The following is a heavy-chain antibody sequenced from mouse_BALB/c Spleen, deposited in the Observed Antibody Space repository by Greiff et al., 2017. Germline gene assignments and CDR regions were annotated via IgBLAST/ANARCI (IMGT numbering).Heavy chain of an antibody. Sequence: QVQLKESGAELVRPGASVTLSCKASGYTFTDYEMHWVKQTPVHGLEWIGVIDPETGGTAYNQKFKGMATLTADNSSSTSYMELSSLTSEDSAVYCATKPTAYYFDYWGQGSTLTVSS. CDR3: TKPTAYYFDY. D-gene: IGHD1-2*01. CDR1: GYTFTDYE. CDR2: IDPETGGT. J-gene: IGHJ2*01. V-gene: IGHV1-15*01.